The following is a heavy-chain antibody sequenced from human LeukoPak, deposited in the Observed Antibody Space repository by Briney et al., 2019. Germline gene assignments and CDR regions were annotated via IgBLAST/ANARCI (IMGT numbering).Heavy chain of an antibody. Sequence: SGGSLRLSCAASGFTVSNNYMSWVRQAPGKGLEWVSVIYSGESTYYADSVKGRFTISRDNTMNSLYLQMSSLRAEDTAVYYCATDRGWRTSGYYLYYFEYWGQGTLVTFSS. V-gene: IGHV3-53*01. CDR1: GFTVSNNY. J-gene: IGHJ4*02. CDR3: ATDRGWRTSGYYLYYFEY. CDR2: IYSGEST. D-gene: IGHD3-3*01.